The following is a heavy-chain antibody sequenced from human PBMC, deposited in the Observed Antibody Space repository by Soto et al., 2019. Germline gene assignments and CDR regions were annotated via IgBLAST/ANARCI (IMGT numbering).Heavy chain of an antibody. CDR3: ASEVVPAAILYQPSYGMDV. J-gene: IGHJ6*02. CDR2: ISSSSSYI. Sequence: GGSLRLSCAASGFTFSSYSMNWVRQAPGKGLEWVSSISSSSSYIYYADSVKGRFTISRDNAKNSLYLQMNSLRAEDTAVYYCASEVVPAAILYQPSYGMDVWAQGTTVTVSS. D-gene: IGHD2-2*01. CDR1: GFTFSSYS. V-gene: IGHV3-21*01.